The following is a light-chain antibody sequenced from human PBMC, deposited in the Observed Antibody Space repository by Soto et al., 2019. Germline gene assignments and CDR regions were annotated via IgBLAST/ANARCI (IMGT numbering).Light chain of an antibody. J-gene: IGLJ2*01. Sequence: QSVLTQPPSVSGTPGQRVTISCSGSSSNIRNNYVYWYQQHPGKAPKLMIYDVSKRPSGVPDRFSGSKSGNTASLTISGLQAEDEADYYCCSYAGSYTLVFGGGTKLTVL. CDR1: SSNIRNNY. CDR3: CSYAGSYTLV. V-gene: IGLV2-11*01. CDR2: DVS.